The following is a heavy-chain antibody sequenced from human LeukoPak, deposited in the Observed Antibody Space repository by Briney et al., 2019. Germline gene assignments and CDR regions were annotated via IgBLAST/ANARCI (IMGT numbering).Heavy chain of an antibody. V-gene: IGHV3-74*01. D-gene: IGHD1-14*01. Sequence: GGSLRLSCAASGFTFSSYWMHWVRQAPGKGLAWVSRINSDGSSTSYADSVKGRFTISRDNAKNTLYLQMNSLRAEDTAVYYCFGSGRDNDYWGQGTLVTVSS. CDR2: INSDGSST. J-gene: IGHJ4*02. CDR3: FGSGRDNDY. CDR1: GFTFSSYW.